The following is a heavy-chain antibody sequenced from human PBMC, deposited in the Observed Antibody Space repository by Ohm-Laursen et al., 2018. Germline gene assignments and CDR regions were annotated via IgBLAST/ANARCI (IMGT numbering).Heavy chain of an antibody. Sequence: SLRLSCAASGFTLGSHWMSWVRQAPGKGLEWVANIRQDGSEIYYVDSVKGRFTISRDNSKNTLYLQMNSLRAEDTAVYYCAREDDSSGYPELPLDYWGQGTLVTVSS. CDR3: AREDDSSGYPELPLDY. D-gene: IGHD3-22*01. V-gene: IGHV3-7*03. J-gene: IGHJ4*02. CDR2: IRQDGSEI. CDR1: GFTLGSHW.